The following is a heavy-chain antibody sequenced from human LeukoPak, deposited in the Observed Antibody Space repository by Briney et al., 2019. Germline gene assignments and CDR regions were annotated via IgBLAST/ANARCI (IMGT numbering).Heavy chain of an antibody. CDR2: IYYSGST. V-gene: IGHV4-30-4*01. D-gene: IGHD6-13*01. Sequence: PSETLSLTCTVSGGSISSGDYYWSWTRQPPGKGLEWIGYIYYSGSTYYNPSLKSRVTISVDTSKNQFSLKLSSVTAADTAVYYCARGGIAAAGTDYWGQGTLVTVSS. J-gene: IGHJ4*02. CDR1: GGSISSGDYY. CDR3: ARGGIAAAGTDY.